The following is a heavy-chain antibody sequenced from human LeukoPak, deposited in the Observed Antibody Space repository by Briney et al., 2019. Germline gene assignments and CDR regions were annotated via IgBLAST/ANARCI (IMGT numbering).Heavy chain of an antibody. D-gene: IGHD5-12*01. CDR1: GFTFSSYG. Sequence: GGSVRLFCAASGFTFSSYGMHWVSQAPGRGLEWVAVIWNDGSHKYYADSVKGRFTISRDNSKNTLYLQMNSLRAEDTAVYYCARLSGYEKGYVFDIWGQGTVFTVSS. CDR3: ARLSGYEKGYVFDI. CDR2: IWNDGSHK. V-gene: IGHV3-33*01. J-gene: IGHJ3*02.